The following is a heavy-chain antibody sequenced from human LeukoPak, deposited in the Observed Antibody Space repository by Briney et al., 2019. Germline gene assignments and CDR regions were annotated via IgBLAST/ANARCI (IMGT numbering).Heavy chain of an antibody. CDR1: GYTFTSYG. D-gene: IGHD1-1*01. J-gene: IGHJ6*03. CDR2: ISAYNGNT. V-gene: IGHV1-18*01. Sequence: ASVKVSCKASGYTFTSYGICWVRQAPGQGLEWMGWISAYNGNTNYAQKLQGRVTMTTDTSTSTAYMELRSLRSDDTAVYYCARDKRDWNDPYYYYYMDVWGKGTTVTVSS. CDR3: ARDKRDWNDPYYYYYMDV.